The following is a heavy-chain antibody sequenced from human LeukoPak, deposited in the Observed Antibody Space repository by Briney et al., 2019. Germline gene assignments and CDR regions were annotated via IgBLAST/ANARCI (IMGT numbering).Heavy chain of an antibody. D-gene: IGHD2-15*01. J-gene: IGHJ4*02. CDR3: ARGSSSLFLVGAAFFDY. CDR1: GYTFTGYY. Sequence: ASVKVSCKASGYTFTGYYMHWVRQAPGQGLEWMGWINPNSGGTNYAQKFQGRVTMTRGTSISTAYMELSRLRSDDTAVYYCARGSSSLFLVGAAFFDYWGQGTLVTVSS. V-gene: IGHV1-2*02. CDR2: INPNSGGT.